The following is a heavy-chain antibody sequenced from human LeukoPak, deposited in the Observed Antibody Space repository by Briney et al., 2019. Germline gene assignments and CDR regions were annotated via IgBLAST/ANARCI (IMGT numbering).Heavy chain of an antibody. V-gene: IGHV4-30-2*02. CDR1: GGSISSGGYY. Sequence: SQTLSLTCTVSGGSISSGGYYWSWIRQPPGKGLEWIGYIYHSGSTYYNPSLKSRVTISVDRSKNQFSLKLTSVTAADTAVYYCATTSMVRGVVHLQHWGQGTLVTVSS. D-gene: IGHD3-10*01. CDR2: IYHSGST. J-gene: IGHJ1*01. CDR3: ATTSMVRGVVHLQH.